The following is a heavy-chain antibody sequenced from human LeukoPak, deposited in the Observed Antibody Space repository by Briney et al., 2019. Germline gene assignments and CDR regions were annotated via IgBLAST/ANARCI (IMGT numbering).Heavy chain of an antibody. CDR2: INPKSGGA. Sequence: ASVKVSCKASGYTFTGYYIHWVRQAPGQGLEWMGRINPKSGGANYGQTFQGRVTMTRDTSTSIAYMELSRVTSDDTAVYYCARYKYHFDCWGQGTLVTVSS. CDR1: GYTFTGYY. CDR3: ARYKYHFDC. D-gene: IGHD1-14*01. J-gene: IGHJ4*02. V-gene: IGHV1-2*06.